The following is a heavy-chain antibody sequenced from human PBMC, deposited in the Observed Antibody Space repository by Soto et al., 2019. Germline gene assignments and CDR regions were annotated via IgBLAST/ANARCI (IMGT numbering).Heavy chain of an antibody. Sequence: PSETLSLTCTVSGGSSSSSSYYWGWIRQPPGEGLEWIGSIYYSWSTYYTPSPKSRVTISVDTSKNQFSLKLSCGTAADTAVYYSARQAGSSGIYYDYGKDVWRQGTADTVS. CDR3: ARQAGSSGIYYDYGKDV. J-gene: IGHJ6*02. V-gene: IGHV4-39*01. CDR1: GGSSSSSSYY. CDR2: IYYSWST. D-gene: IGHD6-19*01.